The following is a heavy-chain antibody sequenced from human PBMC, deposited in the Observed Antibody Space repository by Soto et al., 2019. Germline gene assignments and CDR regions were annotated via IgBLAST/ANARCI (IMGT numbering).Heavy chain of an antibody. CDR1: GFGFSDYE. V-gene: IGHV3-48*03. CDR2: ISSSGGTI. D-gene: IGHD3-10*01. J-gene: IGHJ6*02. Sequence: GGSLRLSCAASGFGFSDYEMNWVRQTPGKGLEWLSYISSSGGTIKYADSVKGRFTISRDNAKNSLYLQMHSLRADDTAVYYCARDAFEIYYKFGLDVWGQGTPVTVSS. CDR3: ARDAFEIYYKFGLDV.